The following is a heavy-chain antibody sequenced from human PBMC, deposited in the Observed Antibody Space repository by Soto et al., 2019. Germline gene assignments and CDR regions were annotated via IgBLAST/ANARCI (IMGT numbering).Heavy chain of an antibody. V-gene: IGHV3-33*01. CDR3: AREVRWLQIGYYYYGMDV. CDR1: GFTFSSYG. D-gene: IGHD5-12*01. Sequence: GGSLRLSCAESGFTFSSYGMHWVRQAPGKGLEWVAVIWYDGSNKYYADSVKGRFTTSGDNSKNTLYLQMNSLRAEDTAVYYCAREVRWLQIGYYYYGMDVWGQGTTVPVSS. CDR2: IWYDGSNK. J-gene: IGHJ6*02.